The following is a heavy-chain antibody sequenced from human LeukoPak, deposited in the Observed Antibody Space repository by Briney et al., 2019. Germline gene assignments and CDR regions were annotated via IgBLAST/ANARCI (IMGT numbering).Heavy chain of an antibody. Sequence: SESLSLTCSVSGGSTSSSSYYWDWIRQPPGKGLEWIGSIYYSGSTYYNPSLKSRVTISVDTSNNQFSLKLSSVTAADTAVYYCARGDYYSSDYWGQGTLVTVSS. V-gene: IGHV4-39*07. CDR1: GGSTSSSSYY. J-gene: IGHJ4*02. CDR2: IYYSGST. CDR3: ARGDYYSSDY. D-gene: IGHD2-21*02.